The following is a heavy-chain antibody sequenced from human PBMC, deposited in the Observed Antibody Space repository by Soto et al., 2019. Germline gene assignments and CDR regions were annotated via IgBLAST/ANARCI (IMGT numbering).Heavy chain of an antibody. CDR1: GGSFNRHT. D-gene: IGHD3-22*01. CDR2: IIPIFGTA. Sequence: QVQLVQSGAEVRKPGSSVRVSCKASGGSFNRHTISWVRQAPGQGLEWMGGIIPIFGTANHAQKFQGRVTIIADESTSTVYMELRSLRSDDTAIYHCARGWGYDSTDYYYAYWGQGTLVIVSS. J-gene: IGHJ4*02. CDR3: ARGWGYDSTDYYYAY. V-gene: IGHV1-69*01.